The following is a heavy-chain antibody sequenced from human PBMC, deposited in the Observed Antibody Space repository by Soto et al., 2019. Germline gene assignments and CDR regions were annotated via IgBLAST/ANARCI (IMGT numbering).Heavy chain of an antibody. CDR2: LSTSGNT. V-gene: IGHV4-4*07. Sequence: SETLSLTCTVSGVSISNYYWSWIRQPAGKGLEWIGRLSTSGNTNYNPSLKSRVTMSLDTSKNQFSLELKSVTAADTATYFCVRDYLLTGFDTWGQGTLVTVSS. J-gene: IGHJ5*02. D-gene: IGHD3-9*01. CDR3: VRDYLLTGFDT. CDR1: GVSISNYY.